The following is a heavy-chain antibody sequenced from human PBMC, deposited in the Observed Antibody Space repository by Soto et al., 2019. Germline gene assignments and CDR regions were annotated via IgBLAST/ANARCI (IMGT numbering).Heavy chain of an antibody. CDR1: GGSISSYY. J-gene: IGHJ6*02. CDR3: ARGIGYYGSGSYYPNYYYYYGMDV. D-gene: IGHD3-10*01. V-gene: IGHV4-59*01. CDR2: IYYSGST. Sequence: SETLSLTCTVSGGSISSYYWSWIRQPPGKGLEWIGYIYYSGSTNYNPSLKSRVTISVDTSKNQFSLELSSVTAADTAVYYCARGIGYYGSGSYYPNYYYYYGMDVWGQGTTVTVSS.